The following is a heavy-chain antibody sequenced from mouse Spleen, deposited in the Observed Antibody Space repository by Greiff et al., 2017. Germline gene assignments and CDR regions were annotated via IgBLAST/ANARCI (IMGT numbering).Heavy chain of an antibody. CDR2: INPYNGGT. J-gene: IGHJ4*01. D-gene: IGHD2-1*01. Sequence: EVQLQQSGPVLVKPGASVKMSCKASGYTFTDYYMNWVKQSHGKSLEWIGVINPYNGGTSYNQKFKGKATLTVDKSSSTAYMELNSLTSEDSAVYYCAREGDGNYYAMDYWGQGTSVTVSS. V-gene: IGHV1-19*01. CDR3: AREGDGNYYAMDY. CDR1: GYTFTDYY.